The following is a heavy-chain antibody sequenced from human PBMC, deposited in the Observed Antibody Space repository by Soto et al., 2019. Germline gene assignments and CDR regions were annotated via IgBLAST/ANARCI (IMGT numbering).Heavy chain of an antibody. CDR3: ARRYGASFDY. CDR1: GGSISSGCYY. D-gene: IGHD4-17*01. CDR2: IYYSGST. V-gene: IGHV4-61*01. Sequence: SETLSLTCPVSGGSISSGCYYWNWIRQHPGKGLEWIGYIYYSGSTNYNPSLKSRVTISVDTSKNQFSLKLSSVTAADTAVYYCARRYGASFDYWGQGTLVTVS. J-gene: IGHJ4*02.